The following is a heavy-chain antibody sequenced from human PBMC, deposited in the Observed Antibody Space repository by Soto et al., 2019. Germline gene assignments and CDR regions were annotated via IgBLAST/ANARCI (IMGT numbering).Heavy chain of an antibody. V-gene: IGHV3-30*18. CDR3: AKELLYSSSWQESLFDP. D-gene: IGHD6-13*01. CDR2: ISYDGSNK. CDR1: GFTFSSYG. Sequence: QVQLVESGGGVVQAGRSLRLSCAASGFTFSSYGMHWVRQAPGKGLEWVGVISYDGSNKYYADSVKGRFTISRDNSKNTLYRQMNSLRAEDTAVYYCAKELLYSSSWQESLFDPWGQGTLVTVPS. J-gene: IGHJ5*02.